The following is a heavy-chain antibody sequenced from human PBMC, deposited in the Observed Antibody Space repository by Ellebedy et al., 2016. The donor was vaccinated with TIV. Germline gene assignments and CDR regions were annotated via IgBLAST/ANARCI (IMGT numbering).Heavy chain of an antibody. CDR2: IYYSGST. D-gene: IGHD3-16*01. J-gene: IGHJ4*01. CDR1: GGSISSTGYY. CDR3: ARRGSVAGNPIFDY. V-gene: IGHV4-39*01. Sequence: SETLSLTXTVSGGSISSTGYYWGWIRQPPGKGLEWIGGIYYSGSTYFKPSLKSRVTISVDTSKNQFSLKLRSVTAADSALYYCARRGSVAGNPIFDYWGHGTLVTVSS.